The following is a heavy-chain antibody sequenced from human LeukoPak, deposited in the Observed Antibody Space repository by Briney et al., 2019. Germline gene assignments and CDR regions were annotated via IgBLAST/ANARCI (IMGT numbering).Heavy chain of an antibody. V-gene: IGHV4-34*01. D-gene: IGHD6-6*01. CDR2: INHSGST. CDR1: GGSFSGYY. CDR3: AREYSSSSGRRSFDF. Sequence: SETLSLTSAVYGGSFSGYYWSWIRKPPGRGLEWIGEINHSGSTNYNPSLKSRVTISVDTSKNQFSLKLTSVTAADTAVYYCAREYSSSSGRRSFDFWGQGTMVTVSS. J-gene: IGHJ3*01.